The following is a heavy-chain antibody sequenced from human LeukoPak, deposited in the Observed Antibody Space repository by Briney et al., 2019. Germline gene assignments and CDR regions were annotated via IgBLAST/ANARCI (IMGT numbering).Heavy chain of an antibody. CDR2: IIPIFGTA. D-gene: IGHD6-13*01. CDR3: AREGDAAGNFDY. J-gene: IGHJ4*02. CDR1: GGTFSSYA. Sequence: SVKVSCTASGGTFSSYAISWVRQAPGQGLEWMGGIIPIFGTANYAQKFQGRVTITADESTSTAYMELSSLRSEDTAVYYCAREGDAAGNFDYWGQGTLVTVSS. V-gene: IGHV1-69*13.